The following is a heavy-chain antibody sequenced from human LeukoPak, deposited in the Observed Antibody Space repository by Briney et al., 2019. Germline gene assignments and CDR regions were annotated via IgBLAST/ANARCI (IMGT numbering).Heavy chain of an antibody. CDR1: GFTFSTFA. CDR3: ARAVPGFDS. J-gene: IGHJ4*02. CDR2: IFPSGGEI. Sequence: SGGSLRLSCAASGFTFSTFAMIWVRQPPGKGLEWVSSIFPSGGEIHYADSVRGRFTISRDNAKNSVYLQMDSLRAEDTAVYYCARAVPGFDSWGQGTLVTVSS. V-gene: IGHV3-21*01.